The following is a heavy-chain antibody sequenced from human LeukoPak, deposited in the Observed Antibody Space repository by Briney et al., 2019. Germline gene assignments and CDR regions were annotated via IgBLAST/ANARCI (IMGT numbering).Heavy chain of an antibody. D-gene: IGHD1-14*01. CDR3: AKDPLGITGTRGTFDM. V-gene: IGHV3-23*01. CDR2: ISASGGST. J-gene: IGHJ3*02. Sequence: PGGSLRLSCAASAFTFSCYAMGWVRQAPGKGLEWVSAISASGGSTYDADYVKGRFTISRDNSKNTLYLQMDSLGAEDTAVYYCAKDPLGITGTRGTFDMWGQGTWVTVSS. CDR1: AFTFSCYA.